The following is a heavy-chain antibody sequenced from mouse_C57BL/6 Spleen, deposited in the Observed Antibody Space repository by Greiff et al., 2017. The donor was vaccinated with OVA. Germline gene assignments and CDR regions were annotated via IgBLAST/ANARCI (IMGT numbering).Heavy chain of an antibody. J-gene: IGHJ4*01. Sequence: VQLQQPGAELVKPGASVKLSCKASGYTFTSYWMQWVKQRPGQGLEWIGEIDPSDSYTNYNQKFKGKATLTVDTSSSTAYMQLSSLTSEDSAVYYCARARTAAQATDYYAMDYWGQGTSVTVSS. D-gene: IGHD3-2*02. CDR1: GYTFTSYW. CDR3: ARARTAAQATDYYAMDY. CDR2: IDPSDSYT. V-gene: IGHV1-50*01.